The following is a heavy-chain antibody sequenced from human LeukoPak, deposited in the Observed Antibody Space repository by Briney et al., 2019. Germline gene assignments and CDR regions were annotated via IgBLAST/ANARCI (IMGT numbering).Heavy chain of an antibody. CDR3: ARVEIAAAGHFDY. CDR1: GGIFNTYR. V-gene: IGHV1-18*01. J-gene: IGHJ4*02. Sequence: GASVKVSCKASGGIFNTYRIYWVRQAPGQGLEWMGWISAYNGYTHYAQKFQGRVTMTTDTSTSTAYMELRSLRSDDTAVYYCARVEIAAAGHFDYWGQGTLVTVSS. CDR2: ISAYNGYT. D-gene: IGHD6-13*01.